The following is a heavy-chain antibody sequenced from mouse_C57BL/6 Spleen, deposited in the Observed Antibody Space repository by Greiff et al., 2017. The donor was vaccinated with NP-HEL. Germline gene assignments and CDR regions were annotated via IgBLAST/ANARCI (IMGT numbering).Heavy chain of an antibody. J-gene: IGHJ3*01. CDR2: INPNNGGT. D-gene: IGHD2-2*01. V-gene: IGHV1-22*01. CDR3: ARVEGYDAFAY. CDR1: GYTFTDYN. Sequence: VQLKESGPELVKPGASVKMSCKASGYTFTDYNMHWVKQSHGKSLEWIGYINPNNGGTSYNQKFKGKATLTVNKSSSTAYMELRSLTSEDSAVYYCARVEGYDAFAYWGQRTLVTVSA.